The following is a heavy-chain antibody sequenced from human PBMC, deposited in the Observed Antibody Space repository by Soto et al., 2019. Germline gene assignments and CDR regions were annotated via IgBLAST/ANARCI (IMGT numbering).Heavy chain of an antibody. J-gene: IGHJ3*02. V-gene: IGHV4-59*01. Sequence: QVQLQESGPGLVKPSETLSLTCTVSGGSISSYYWSWIRQPPGKGLEWIGYIYYSGSTNYNPSLKSRVTISVDTSKTQFSLKLSSVTAADTAVYYCARVGAITIFGVVIIDAFDIWGQGTMVTVSS. CDR3: ARVGAITIFGVVIIDAFDI. D-gene: IGHD3-3*01. CDR1: GGSISSYY. CDR2: IYYSGST.